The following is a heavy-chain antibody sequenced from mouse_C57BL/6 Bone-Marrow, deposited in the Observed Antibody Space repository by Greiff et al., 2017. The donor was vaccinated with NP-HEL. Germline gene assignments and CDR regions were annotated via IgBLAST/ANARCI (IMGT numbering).Heavy chain of an antibody. V-gene: IGHV2-2*01. Sequence: VQLQQSGPGLVQPSQSLSITCTVSGFSLTSYGVHWVRQSPGKGLEWLGVIWSGGSTDYNAAFISRLSISKDNSKSQVFFKMNSLQADDTAIYYCARPASTMVTFWYFDVWGTGTTVTVSS. J-gene: IGHJ1*03. D-gene: IGHD2-2*01. CDR1: GFSLTSYG. CDR3: ARPASTMVTFWYFDV. CDR2: IWSGGST.